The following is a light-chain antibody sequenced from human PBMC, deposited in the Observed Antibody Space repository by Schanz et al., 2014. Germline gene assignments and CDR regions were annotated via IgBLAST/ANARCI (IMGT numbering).Light chain of an antibody. V-gene: IGKV3-20*01. CDR2: GAS. CDR1: QSVSSSY. CDR3: QQYGSSLVT. J-gene: IGKJ4*01. Sequence: EIVLTQSPGTLSLSPGERATLSCRASQSVSSSYLAWYQQKPGQAPRLLIYGASGRATGIPDRFSGSGSGTDFTLTISRLEPEDFAVYYCQQYGSSLVTFGGGTKVEI.